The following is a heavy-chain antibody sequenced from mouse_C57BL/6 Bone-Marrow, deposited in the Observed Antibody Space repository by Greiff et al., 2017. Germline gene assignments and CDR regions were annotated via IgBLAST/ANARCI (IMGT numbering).Heavy chain of an antibody. CDR3: ARHGYVDY. V-gene: IGHV5-6*01. CDR2: ISSGGSYT. J-gene: IGHJ2*01. CDR1: GFTFSSYG. Sequence: EVQVVESGGDLVKPGGSLKLSCAASGFTFSSYGMSWVRQTPDKRLEWVATISSGGSYTYYPDSVKGRFTISRDNAKNTLYLQMSSLKSEDTAKHYCARHGYVDYWGQGTTLTVSS.